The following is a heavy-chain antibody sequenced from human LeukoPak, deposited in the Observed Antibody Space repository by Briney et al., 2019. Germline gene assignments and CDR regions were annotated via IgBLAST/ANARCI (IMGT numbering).Heavy chain of an antibody. D-gene: IGHD3-3*01. CDR2: INSDGSST. CDR1: GFTFSSYW. J-gene: IGHJ3*02. Sequence: GGSLRLSCAASGFTFSSYWMHWVRQAPGKGLVWVSRINSDGSSTSYADSVKGRFTISRDNAKNTLYLQMNSLRAEDTAVYYCASSFGVVTDDAFDIWGRGTMVTVSS. CDR3: ASSFGVVTDDAFDI. V-gene: IGHV3-74*01.